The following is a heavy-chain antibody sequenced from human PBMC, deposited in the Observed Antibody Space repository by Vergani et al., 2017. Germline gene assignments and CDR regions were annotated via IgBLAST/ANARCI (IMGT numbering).Heavy chain of an antibody. V-gene: IGHV3-23*04. Sequence: EVQLVESGGGLVKPGGSLRFSCAASGFIFSKAWMSWVRQAPGKGLECVSAISGGVGATSYADPVKGRFTISRDNSKNTLYLQMHSLRAEDTAVYYCAVNTAFYYYYGMDVWGQGTTVTVSS. J-gene: IGHJ6*02. D-gene: IGHD5-18*01. CDR1: GFIFSKAW. CDR3: AVNTAFYYYYGMDV. CDR2: ISGGVGAT.